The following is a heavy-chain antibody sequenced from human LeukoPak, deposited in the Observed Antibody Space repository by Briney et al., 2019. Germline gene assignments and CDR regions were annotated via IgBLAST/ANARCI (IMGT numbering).Heavy chain of an antibody. J-gene: IGHJ5*02. D-gene: IGHD1-14*01. V-gene: IGHV3-66*01. CDR3: ARATTLTPPNWCDP. Sequence: GGSLRLSCAASGFTVSRHFMSWVRQAPGKGLEWVSVIYSDGSTYYADSVKGRFTISRDNSKNTLYLQMNTLRAEDTAVYHCARATTLTPPNWCDPLGQGTLVTVSS. CDR2: IYSDGST. CDR1: GFTVSRHF.